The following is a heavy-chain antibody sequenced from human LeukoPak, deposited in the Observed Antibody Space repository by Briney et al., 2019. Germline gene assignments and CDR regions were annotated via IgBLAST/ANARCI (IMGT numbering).Heavy chain of an antibody. CDR2: IRYDGSNK. CDR3: AKDGSGAYRYYMDV. CDR1: GFTFSSYG. D-gene: IGHD4-11*01. J-gene: IGHJ6*03. Sequence: GGSLRLSCAASGFTFSSYGMHWVRQAPGKGLEWVAFIRYDGSNKYYADSVKGRFTISRDNSKNTLYLQMNSLRAEDTAVYYCAKDGSGAYRYYMDVWGKGTTVTVSS. V-gene: IGHV3-30*02.